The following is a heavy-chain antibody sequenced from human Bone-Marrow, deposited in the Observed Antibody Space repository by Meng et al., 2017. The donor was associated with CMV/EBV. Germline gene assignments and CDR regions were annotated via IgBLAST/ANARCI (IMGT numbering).Heavy chain of an antibody. V-gene: IGHV3-30*04. CDR3: VRGAMCSSTSCYKYYYYGMDV. CDR1: GYIFTIYY. D-gene: IGHD2-2*02. CDR2: ISYDGSNK. J-gene: IGHJ6*02. Sequence: SCKASGYIFTIYYMHWVRQAPGKGLEWVAVISYDGSNKYYADSVKGRFTISRDNSKNTLYLQMNSLRAEDTAVYYCVRGAMCSSTSCYKYYYYGMDVWGQGTTVTVSS.